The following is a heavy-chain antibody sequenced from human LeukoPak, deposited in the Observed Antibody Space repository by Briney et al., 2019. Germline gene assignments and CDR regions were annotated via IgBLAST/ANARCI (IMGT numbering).Heavy chain of an antibody. Sequence: TSVKVSCKASGYIFTSYRISWVRQAAGQGLEWMGWISAYNGNTNYAQKLHGRVTMTTDTSTSTAYTELRRLRSDDTAVYYCARDPTQYYYGSGSYPDYWGQGTLVTVSS. V-gene: IGHV1-18*04. CDR3: ARDPTQYYYGSGSYPDY. CDR1: GYIFTSYR. CDR2: ISAYNGNT. D-gene: IGHD3-10*01. J-gene: IGHJ4*02.